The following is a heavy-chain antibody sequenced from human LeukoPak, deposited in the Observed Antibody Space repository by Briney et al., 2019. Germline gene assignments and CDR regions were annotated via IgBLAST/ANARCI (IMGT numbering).Heavy chain of an antibody. CDR2: IYYSGST. V-gene: IGHV4-39*01. D-gene: IGHD6-13*01. Sequence: PSETLSLTCTVSGGSISSSSYYWGWIRQPPGKGLEWIGSIYYSGSTYYNPSLKSRVTISVDTSKNQFSLKLSSVTAADTAVYYCARAGPFFIAAAGQGGYYFDYWGQGTLVTVSS. J-gene: IGHJ4*02. CDR3: ARAGPFFIAAAGQGGYYFDY. CDR1: GGSISSSSYY.